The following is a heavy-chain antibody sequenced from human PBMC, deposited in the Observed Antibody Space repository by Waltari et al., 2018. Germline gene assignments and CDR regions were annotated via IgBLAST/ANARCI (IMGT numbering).Heavy chain of an antibody. D-gene: IGHD3-3*01. CDR1: GGSFSGYY. Sequence: QVQLQQWGAGLLQPSETLSPSCAVYGGSFSGYYWSRIRQPPGKGLEWIGEINPSGSTNYNPSLKSRVTISVDTSKNQFSLKLSSVTAADTAVYYCARGLTIFGVFNWFDPWGQGTLVTVSS. J-gene: IGHJ5*02. CDR2: INPSGST. V-gene: IGHV4-34*01. CDR3: ARGLTIFGVFNWFDP.